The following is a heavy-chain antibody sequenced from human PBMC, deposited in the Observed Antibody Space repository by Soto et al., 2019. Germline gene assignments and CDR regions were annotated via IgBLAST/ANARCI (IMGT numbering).Heavy chain of an antibody. V-gene: IGHV4-59*08. D-gene: IGHD1-26*01. Sequence: PSETLSLTCTVSGGSITGYYWSLIRQSPGKGLEWIGNMYYGGNTRYNPSLQSRITMSIDTSKNQFSLNLRSVTAADTAVYYCARHVGKWGFDYWGQGALVTVSS. CDR2: MYYGGNT. CDR3: ARHVGKWGFDY. J-gene: IGHJ4*02. CDR1: GGSITGYY.